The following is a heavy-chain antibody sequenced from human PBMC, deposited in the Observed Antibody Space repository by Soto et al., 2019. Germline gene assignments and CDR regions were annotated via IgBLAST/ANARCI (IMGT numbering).Heavy chain of an antibody. CDR2: IIPIFGTA. D-gene: IGHD3-22*01. CDR3: AAKEVVVTDYYYYGMDV. J-gene: IGHJ6*02. V-gene: IGHV1-69*13. Sequence: ASVKVSCKASGGTFSSCAISWVRQAPGQGLEWMGGIIPIFGTANYAQKFQGRVTITADESTSTAYMELSSLRSEDTAVYYCAAKEVVVTDYYYYGMDVWGQGTTVTVSS. CDR1: GGTFSSCA.